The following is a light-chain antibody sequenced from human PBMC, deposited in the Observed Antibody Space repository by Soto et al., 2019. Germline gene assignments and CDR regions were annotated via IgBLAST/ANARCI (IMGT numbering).Light chain of an antibody. CDR3: QAWDSSSVV. CDR1: KLGDKY. J-gene: IGLJ2*01. Sequence: SYELTQPPSVSVSPGQTASITCSGDKLGDKYACWYQQKPGQSPVLVIYQDRKRPSGIPERFSGSNSGNTATLTISGTQAMDEADYDCQAWDSSSVVFGGGTKGTVL. CDR2: QDR. V-gene: IGLV3-1*01.